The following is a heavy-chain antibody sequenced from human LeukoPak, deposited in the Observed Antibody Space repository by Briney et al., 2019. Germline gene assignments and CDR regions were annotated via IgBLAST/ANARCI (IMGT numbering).Heavy chain of an antibody. V-gene: IGHV3-30*04. CDR1: GFTFSSYA. D-gene: IGHD6-13*01. CDR3: ARASSSWDDYYYYGMDV. Sequence: GRSLRLSCAASGFTFSSYAMHWVRQAPGKGLEWVAVISYDGSNKYYADSVKGRFTISRDNSKNTLYLRMNSLRAEDTAVYYCARASSSWDDYYYYGMDVWGKGTTVTVSS. J-gene: IGHJ6*04. CDR2: ISYDGSNK.